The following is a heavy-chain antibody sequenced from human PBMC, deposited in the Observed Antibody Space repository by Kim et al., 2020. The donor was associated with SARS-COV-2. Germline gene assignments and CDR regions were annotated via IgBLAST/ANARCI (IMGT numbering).Heavy chain of an antibody. CDR3: ASTPLDVDTAMVYYFDY. CDR2: IIPILGIA. V-gene: IGHV1-69*04. J-gene: IGHJ4*02. D-gene: IGHD5-18*01. CDR1: GGTFSSYA. Sequence: SVKVSCKASGGTFSSYAISWVRQAPGQGLEWMGRIIPILGIANYAQKFQGRVTITADKSTSTAYMELSSLRSEDTAVYYCASTPLDVDTAMVYYFDYWGQGTLVTVSS.